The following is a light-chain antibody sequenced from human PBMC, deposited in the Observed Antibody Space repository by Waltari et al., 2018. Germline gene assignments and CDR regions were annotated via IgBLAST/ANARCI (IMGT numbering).Light chain of an antibody. Sequence: QSALTQPASVSESPGQSITISCTGTSSDVGSYNLVSWYQQHPGKAPKLIIYEYTKRPSGVSNRFSGSKSGNTASLTISGLQAEDEADYYCCSYAASTISWVFGGGTKLTVL. CDR3: CSYAASTISWV. J-gene: IGLJ3*02. CDR2: EYT. CDR1: SSDVGSYNL. V-gene: IGLV2-23*01.